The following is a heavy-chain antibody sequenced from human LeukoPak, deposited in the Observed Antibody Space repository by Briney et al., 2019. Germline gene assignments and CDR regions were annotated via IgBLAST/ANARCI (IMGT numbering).Heavy chain of an antibody. CDR3: ARSTYYYDSSPDY. Sequence: PSETLPLTCTVSGGSISSYYWSWIRQPPGKGLEWIGYIYYSGSTNYNPSLKSRVTISVDTSKNQFSLKLSSVTAADTAVYYCARSTYYYDSSPDYWGQGTLVTVSS. CDR1: GGSISSYY. V-gene: IGHV4-59*01. D-gene: IGHD3-22*01. J-gene: IGHJ4*02. CDR2: IYYSGST.